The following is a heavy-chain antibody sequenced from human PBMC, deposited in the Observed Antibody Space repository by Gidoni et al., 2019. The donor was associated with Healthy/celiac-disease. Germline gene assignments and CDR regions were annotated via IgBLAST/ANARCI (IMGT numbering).Heavy chain of an antibody. Sequence: QVTLKESGPVLVKPTETLTLTCTVSGFSLNNARMGVSWIRQPPGKALEWLAHIFSNDEKSYSTSLKSRLTISKDTSKSQVVLTMTNMDPVDTATYYCARIMEYSSSWYSYFDYWGQGTLVTVSS. CDR1: GFSLNNARMG. CDR3: ARIMEYSSSWYSYFDY. J-gene: IGHJ4*02. CDR2: IFSNDEK. V-gene: IGHV2-26*01. D-gene: IGHD6-13*01.